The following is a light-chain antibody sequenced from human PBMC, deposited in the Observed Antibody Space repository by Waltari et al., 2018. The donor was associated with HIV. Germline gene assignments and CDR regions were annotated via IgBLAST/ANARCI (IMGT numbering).Light chain of an antibody. CDR1: QSIITY. V-gene: IGKV1-39*01. Sequence: TKMTQSPSSLSASVGDRVTITSRASQSIITYLNWYLQGPGKAPTLLIFGASTLHDGVSSRFSGSGSETDFTLSIAGLQREDSGTYFCQQTFSPPRRFGPGT. CDR3: QQTFSPPRR. CDR2: GAS. J-gene: IGKJ2*01.